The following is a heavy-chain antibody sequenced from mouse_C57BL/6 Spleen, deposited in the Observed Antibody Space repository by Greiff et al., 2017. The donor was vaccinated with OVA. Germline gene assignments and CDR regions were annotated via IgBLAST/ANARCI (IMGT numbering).Heavy chain of an antibody. V-gene: IGHV1-50*01. CDR1: GYTFTSYW. CDR2: IDPSDSYT. D-gene: IGHD1-1*01. CDR3: ARYHYYGSEAY. J-gene: IGHJ3*01. Sequence: QVHVKQPGAELVKPGASVKLSCKASGYTFTSYWMQWVKQRPGQGLEWIGEIDPSDSYTNYNQKFKGKATLTVDTSSSTAYMQLSSLTSEDSAVYYCARYHYYGSEAYWGQGTLVTVSA.